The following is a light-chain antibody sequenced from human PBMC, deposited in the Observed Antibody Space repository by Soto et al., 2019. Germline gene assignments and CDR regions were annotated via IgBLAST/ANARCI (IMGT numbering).Light chain of an antibody. V-gene: IGKV3-20*01. CDR2: GAS. CDR3: QHFGGTTFT. Sequence: EIVLTQSPGPLSLSPGEGATLSCRASQSVSSSYIAWYQQRPGQTPSLIIYGASTRATGIPDRFSGSGSGTHFTLTISRLEPGDVAVYYCQHFGGTTFTFGQGTRLEI. J-gene: IGKJ5*01. CDR1: QSVSSSY.